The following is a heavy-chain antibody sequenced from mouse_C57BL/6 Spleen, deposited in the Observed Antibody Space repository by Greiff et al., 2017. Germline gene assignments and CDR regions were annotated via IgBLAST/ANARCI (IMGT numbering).Heavy chain of an antibody. D-gene: IGHD2-12*01. V-gene: IGHV1-5*01. CDR3: TRPSYYNYSSWFAY. Sequence: VQLQQSGTVLARPWASVKISFKTSGYTFTSSWMHWVKQRPGQGLEWVGAIYPGNSATSYNQKFKCKAKLNAVTTSSHVYMEPSSLTNEDSAVYYCTRPSYYNYSSWFAYWGQGTLVTVSA. J-gene: IGHJ3*01. CDR1: GYTFTSSW. CDR2: IYPGNSAT.